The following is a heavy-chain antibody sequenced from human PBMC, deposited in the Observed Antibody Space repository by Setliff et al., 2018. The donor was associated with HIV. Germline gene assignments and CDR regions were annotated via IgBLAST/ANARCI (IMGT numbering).Heavy chain of an antibody. J-gene: IGHJ3*02. V-gene: IGHV1-18*01. D-gene: IGHD2-2*01. CDR2: ISVYNGNT. CDR1: PYTFSSYV. CDR3: ATQRDIVMVPGQGGFDI. Sequence: ASVKVSCKASPYTFSSYVINWVRQAPGQGLEWMGRISVYNGNTIYAQKLQGRVIMTTDTSTSTAYMGLRSLRSDDTAMYYCATQRDIVMVPGQGGFDIWAQGTMVTVSS.